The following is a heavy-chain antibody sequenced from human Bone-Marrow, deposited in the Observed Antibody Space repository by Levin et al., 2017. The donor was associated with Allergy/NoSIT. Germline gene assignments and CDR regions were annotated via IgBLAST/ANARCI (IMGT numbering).Heavy chain of an antibody. D-gene: IGHD3-22*01. Sequence: GESLKISCAASGFTFSSYAMHWVRQAPGKGLEWVAVISYDGSNKYYADSVKGRFTISRDNSKNTLYLQMNSLRAEDTAVYYCAREGWDSSGLNNWFDPWGQGTLVTVSS. CDR2: ISYDGSNK. CDR3: AREGWDSSGLNNWFDP. CDR1: GFTFSSYA. V-gene: IGHV3-30-3*01. J-gene: IGHJ5*02.